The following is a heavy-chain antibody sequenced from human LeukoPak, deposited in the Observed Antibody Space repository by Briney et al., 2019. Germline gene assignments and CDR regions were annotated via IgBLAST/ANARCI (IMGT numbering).Heavy chain of an antibody. CDR1: GFTFSTYW. CDR2: IKSDGST. CDR3: ARAPSEIGGYYPEYFRH. Sequence: GGSLRLSCAASGFTFSTYWMHWIRQAPGKGLVWVSRIKSDGSTNYADSVKGRFTISRDNAKNTVSLQMNSLRPEDTGVYYCARAPSEIGGYYPEYFRHWGQGTLVTVSS. V-gene: IGHV3-74*01. J-gene: IGHJ1*01. D-gene: IGHD3-22*01.